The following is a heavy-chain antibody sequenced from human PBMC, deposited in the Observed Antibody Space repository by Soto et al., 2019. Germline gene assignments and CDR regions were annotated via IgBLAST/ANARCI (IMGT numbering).Heavy chain of an antibody. CDR3: ARGRGGTYDAFDI. J-gene: IGHJ3*02. D-gene: IGHD1-26*01. CDR2: IFYSGTT. CDR1: GGSISSYF. Sequence: SETLSVTCSVSGGSISSYFWSWIRQSPGEGLEWIGYIFYSGTTNYSPSLKSRVTMSLGTAKNQFSLNLTSVTAADTAVYYCARGRGGTYDAFDIWGQGTMVTVSS. V-gene: IGHV4-59*01.